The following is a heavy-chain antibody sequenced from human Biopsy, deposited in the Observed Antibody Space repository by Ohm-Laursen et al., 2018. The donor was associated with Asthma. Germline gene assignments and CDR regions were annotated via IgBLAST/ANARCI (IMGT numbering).Heavy chain of an antibody. CDR1: GGYTGSSDHH. V-gene: IGHV4-30-4*02. Sequence: SDTLSLTCRVSGGYTGSSDHHWAWIRQAPGKGLEWIGFVFWSGSTHYSRSLERRVFISIDTATNEFSMKLWSVTPADTAVYFCARVVSYGDIYFGIDVWGPGNTVVVS. J-gene: IGHJ6*02. D-gene: IGHD4-17*01. CDR3: ARVVSYGDIYFGIDV. CDR2: VFWSGST.